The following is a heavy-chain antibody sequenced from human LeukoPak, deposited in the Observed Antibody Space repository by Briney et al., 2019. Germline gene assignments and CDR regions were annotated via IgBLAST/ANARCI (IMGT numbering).Heavy chain of an antibody. CDR1: GFTFSSYW. Sequence: GGSLRLXCAASGFTFSSYWMSWVRQAPGKGLEWVANIKQDGSEKYYVDSVKGRSTISRDNAKNSLYLQMNSLRAEDTAVYYCAREILNDYINWFDPWGQGTLVTVSS. CDR2: IKQDGSEK. V-gene: IGHV3-7*01. CDR3: AREILNDYINWFDP. J-gene: IGHJ5*02. D-gene: IGHD4-11*01.